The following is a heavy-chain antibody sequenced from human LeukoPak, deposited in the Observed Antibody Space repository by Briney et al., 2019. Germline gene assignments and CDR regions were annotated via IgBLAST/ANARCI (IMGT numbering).Heavy chain of an antibody. CDR1: GGSISSGGYY. CDR2: IYYSGST. Sequence: PSETLSLTCTVSGGSISSGGYYWSWIRQHPGKGLEWIGYIYYSGSTYYNPSLKSRVTISVDTSKNQFSLKLSSVTAADTAVYYCAREVQDCGGDCYPYYFDYWGQGTLVTVSS. CDR3: AREVQDCGGDCYPYYFDY. V-gene: IGHV4-31*03. D-gene: IGHD2-21*02. J-gene: IGHJ4*02.